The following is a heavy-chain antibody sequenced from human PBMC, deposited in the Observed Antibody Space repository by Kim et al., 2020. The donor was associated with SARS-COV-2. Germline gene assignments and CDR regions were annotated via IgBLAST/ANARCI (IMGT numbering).Heavy chain of an antibody. CDR2: IYYSGST. CDR3: ARLGYGSGSYGGGYFDY. V-gene: IGHV4-39*01. J-gene: IGHJ4*02. D-gene: IGHD3-10*01. Sequence: SETLSLTCTVSGGSISSSSYYWGWIRQPPGKGLEWIGSIYYSGSTYYNPSLKSRVTISVDTSKNQFSLKLSSVTAADTAVYYCARLGYGSGSYGGGYFDYWGQGTLVTVSS. CDR1: GGSISSSSYY.